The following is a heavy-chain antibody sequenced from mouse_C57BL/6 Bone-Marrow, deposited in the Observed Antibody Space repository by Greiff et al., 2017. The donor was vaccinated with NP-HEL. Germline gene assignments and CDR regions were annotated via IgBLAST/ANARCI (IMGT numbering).Heavy chain of an antibody. CDR2: IWRGGST. J-gene: IGHJ1*03. D-gene: IGHD2-4*01. Sequence: VQLQQSGPGLVQPSQSLSITCTVSGFSLTSYGVHWVRQSPGKGLEWLGVIWRGGSTDYNAAFMSRLSITKDNSKSQVFFKMNSLQADDTAIYYCAKNAGRLRLGYFDVWGTGTTVTVSS. CDR3: AKNAGRLRLGYFDV. V-gene: IGHV2-5*01. CDR1: GFSLTSYG.